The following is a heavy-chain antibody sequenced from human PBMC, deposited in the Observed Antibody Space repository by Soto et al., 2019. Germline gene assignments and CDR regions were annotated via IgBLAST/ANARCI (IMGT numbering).Heavy chain of an antibody. V-gene: IGHV1-69*11. J-gene: IGHJ5*02. Sequence: QVQLVQSGAEVKKPGASVKVACKASGCTLSSYAIIWLRQAPGQGVEWMGWIIPIVGTANYAQKFQGRVTITADESTSTAYMDLSSLRSEDKALYYCAVLGMYDLLSSHYPNRHWFEPFGQGPPATPSS. CDR1: GCTLSSYA. CDR2: IIPIVGTA. CDR3: AVLGMYDLLSSHYPNRHWFEP. D-gene: IGHD3-3*01.